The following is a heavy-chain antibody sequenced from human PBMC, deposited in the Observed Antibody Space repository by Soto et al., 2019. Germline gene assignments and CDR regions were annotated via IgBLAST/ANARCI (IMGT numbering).Heavy chain of an antibody. V-gene: IGHV1-69*13. J-gene: IGHJ5*02. CDR2: IIPIYGTT. CDR3: ARVDCSGGSCYRNHRWFDP. Sequence: SVKVSCKASGGTFSSYAISWVRQAPGQGLEWMGGIIPIYGTTNSAQKFQGRVTITADESTSTAYMEVSSLRSEDTAVYYCARVDCSGGSCYRNHRWFDPWGQGTLVTVS. CDR1: GGTFSSYA. D-gene: IGHD2-15*01.